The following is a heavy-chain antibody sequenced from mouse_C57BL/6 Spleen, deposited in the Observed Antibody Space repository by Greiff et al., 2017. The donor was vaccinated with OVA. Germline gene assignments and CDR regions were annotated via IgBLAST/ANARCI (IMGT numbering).Heavy chain of an antibody. V-gene: IGHV1-15*01. J-gene: IGHJ1*03. CDR2: IDPETGGT. D-gene: IGHD1-1*01. CDR3: TREHYGSSGYFDV. CDR1: GYTFTDYE. Sequence: QVQLQQSGAELVRPGASVTLSCKASGYTFTDYEMHWVKQTPVHGLEWIGAIDPETGGTAYNQKFKGKAILTADKASSTAYMELRSLTSEYSAVYYCTREHYGSSGYFDVWGTGTTVTVSS.